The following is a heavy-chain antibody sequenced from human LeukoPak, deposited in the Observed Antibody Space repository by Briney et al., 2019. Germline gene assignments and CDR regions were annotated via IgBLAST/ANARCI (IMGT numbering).Heavy chain of an antibody. J-gene: IGHJ3*01. V-gene: IGHV4-4*07. CDR3: ARQIGARAFDV. CDR2: IYPNGHT. CDR1: GGSIDSDY. D-gene: IGHD3-16*01. Sequence: PSETLSLTCAVSGGSIDSDYWSWIRQPAGKGLEWIGRIYPNGHTTYNPSLTSRVTMSADTSKMQFSLNLNSVTAADTALYYCARQIGARAFDVWGQGTVDTVSS.